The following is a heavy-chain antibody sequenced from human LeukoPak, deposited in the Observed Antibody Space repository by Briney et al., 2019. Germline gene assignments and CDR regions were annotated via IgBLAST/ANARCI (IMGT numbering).Heavy chain of an antibody. CDR1: GGSFSGYY. CDR3: ARHDKYGGYDY. D-gene: IGHD4-17*01. J-gene: IGHJ4*02. CDR2: INHSGST. V-gene: IGHV4-34*01. Sequence: SETLSLTCAVYGGSFSGYYWSWIRQPPGKGLEWIGEINHSGSTNYNPSPKSRVTISVDTSKNQFSLKLSSVTAADTAVYYCARHDKYGGYDYWGQGTLVTVSS.